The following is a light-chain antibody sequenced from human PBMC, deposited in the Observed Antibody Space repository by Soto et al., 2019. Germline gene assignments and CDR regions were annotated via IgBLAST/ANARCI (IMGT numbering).Light chain of an antibody. CDR1: SSDVGGYNY. V-gene: IGLV2-11*01. J-gene: IGLJ1*01. CDR2: DVS. Sequence: QSALTQPRSVSGSPGQSVTISCTGTSSDVGGYNYVSWYLQHPGKAPKVMIYDVSKRPSGVPDRFSGSKSGNTASLTVSGLQAEDEADYYCSSFAGSNNFPYVFGTGTKVTVL. CDR3: SSFAGSNNFPYV.